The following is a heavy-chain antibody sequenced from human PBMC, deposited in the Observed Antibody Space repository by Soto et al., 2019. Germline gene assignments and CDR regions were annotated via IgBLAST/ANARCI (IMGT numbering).Heavy chain of an antibody. V-gene: IGHV3-30*18. J-gene: IGHJ6*01. Sequence: QVQLVESGGGVVQPGRSLRLSCAASGFTFSSYGMHWVRQAPGKGLEWVAVISYDGSNKYYADSVKGRFTISRDNSKNTLYLQTNSLRAEDTAVYYCAKDRRPNYYYGMDVW. CDR2: ISYDGSNK. D-gene: IGHD6-25*01. CDR1: GFTFSSYG. CDR3: AKDRRPNYYYGMDV.